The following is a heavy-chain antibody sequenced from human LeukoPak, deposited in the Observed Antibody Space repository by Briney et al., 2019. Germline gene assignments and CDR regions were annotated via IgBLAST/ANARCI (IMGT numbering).Heavy chain of an antibody. J-gene: IGHJ4*02. D-gene: IGHD3-22*01. V-gene: IGHV1-69*13. CDR3: ARSHPAAYYYDSSGYYYYFDY. CDR1: GGTFSSYA. Sequence: ASVKVSCKASGGTFSSYAISWVRQAPGQGLEWMGGIIPIFGTANYAQKFQGRVTITADESTSTAYMELSSLRSEDTAVYYCARSHPAAYYYDSSGYYYYFDYWGQGTLVTVSS. CDR2: IIPIFGTA.